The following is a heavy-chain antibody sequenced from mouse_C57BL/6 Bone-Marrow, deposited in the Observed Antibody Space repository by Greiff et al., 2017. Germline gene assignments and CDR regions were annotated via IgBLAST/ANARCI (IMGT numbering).Heavy chain of an antibody. CDR2: IWWDDDK. Sequence: QVTLKESGPGILQPSQTLSLTCSFSGFSLSTFGMGVGWIRQPSGKGLEWLAHIWWDDDKYYNPALTSRLTISKDTSNNQVFLKIANVDTADTATYYCARNPCLVLRGAWFAYWGQGTLVTVSA. CDR1: GFSLSTFGMG. CDR3: ARNPCLVLRGAWFAY. V-gene: IGHV8-8*01. J-gene: IGHJ3*01. D-gene: IGHD1-1*01.